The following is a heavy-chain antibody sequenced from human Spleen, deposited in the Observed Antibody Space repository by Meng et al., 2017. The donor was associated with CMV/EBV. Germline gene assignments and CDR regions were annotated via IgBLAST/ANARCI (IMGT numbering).Heavy chain of an antibody. V-gene: IGHV1-2*02. J-gene: IGHJ3*02. CDR2: INPNSGGT. Sequence: ASVKVSCKAFGYTFTGYYIHWVRQAPGQGLEWMGWINPNSGGTNYAQKFQGRVTMTRDTSISTAYMELSRLRSDDTAVYYCARWGNIVVVPAAIDFAFDIWGQGTMVTVSS. CDR3: ARWGNIVVVPAAIDFAFDI. CDR1: GYTFTGYY. D-gene: IGHD2-2*02.